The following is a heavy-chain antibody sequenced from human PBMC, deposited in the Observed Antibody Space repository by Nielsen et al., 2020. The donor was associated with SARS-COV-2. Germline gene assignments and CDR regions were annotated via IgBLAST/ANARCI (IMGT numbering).Heavy chain of an antibody. V-gene: IGHV3-7*03. J-gene: IGHJ4*02. Sequence: VRQAPGKGLEWVANIKQDGSEKNYVDSVKGRFTISRDNAKNSLYLQMNSLRAEDTAVYYCARGSGWYFYWGQGTLVTVSS. D-gene: IGHD6-19*01. CDR2: IKQDGSEK. CDR3: ARGSGWYFY.